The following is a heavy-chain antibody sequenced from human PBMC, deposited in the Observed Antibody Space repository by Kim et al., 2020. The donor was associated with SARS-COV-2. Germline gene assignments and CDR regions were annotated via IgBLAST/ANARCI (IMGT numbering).Heavy chain of an antibody. CDR3: AKDYGYSSSWSYGMDV. J-gene: IGHJ6*02. V-gene: IGHV3-30*02. Sequence: SVKGRFTISRDNSKNTLYLQMNSLRAEDTAVYYCAKDYGYSSSWSYGMDVWGQGTTVTVSS. D-gene: IGHD6-13*01.